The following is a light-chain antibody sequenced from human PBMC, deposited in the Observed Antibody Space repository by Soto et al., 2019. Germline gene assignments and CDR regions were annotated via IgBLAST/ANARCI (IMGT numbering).Light chain of an antibody. V-gene: IGLV2-23*01. J-gene: IGLJ2*01. CDR3: CSYAGSSTPR. CDR2: EGS. Sequence: QSALTQPASVSGSPGQSITISCTGTSSDVGSYNLVSWYQQHPGKAPKLMIYEGSKRPSGVSNRFSGSKSGNTASLTISGLQAEDEADYYCCSYAGSSTPRIGGGTKL. CDR1: SSDVGSYNL.